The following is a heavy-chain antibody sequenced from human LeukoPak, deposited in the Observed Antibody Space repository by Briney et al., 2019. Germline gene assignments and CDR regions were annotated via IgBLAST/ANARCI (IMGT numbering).Heavy chain of an antibody. Sequence: SVKVSCKASGGTFSSYAISWVRQAPGQGLEWTGGIIPIFGTANYAQKFQGRVTITADESTSTAYMELSSLRSEDTAVYYCARAGDIVVVPAAASYYYYYGMDVWGQGTTVTVSS. J-gene: IGHJ6*02. CDR1: GGTFSSYA. CDR3: ARAGDIVVVPAAASYYYYYGMDV. CDR2: IIPIFGTA. V-gene: IGHV1-69*13. D-gene: IGHD2-2*01.